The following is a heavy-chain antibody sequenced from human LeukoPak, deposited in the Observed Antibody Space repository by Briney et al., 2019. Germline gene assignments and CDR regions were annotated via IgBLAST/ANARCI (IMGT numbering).Heavy chain of an antibody. V-gene: IGHV3-7*01. J-gene: IGHJ4*02. Sequence: GGSLRLSCAASGFTFSSYWMSWVRRAPGKGLEWVANIKRDGSEKNYVDSVKGRFTISRDNTKNSLYLQMNSLRAEDTAVYYCASFPYDSTGYPDYWGQGTLVSVSS. CDR1: GFTFSSYW. CDR2: IKRDGSEK. CDR3: ASFPYDSTGYPDY. D-gene: IGHD3-22*01.